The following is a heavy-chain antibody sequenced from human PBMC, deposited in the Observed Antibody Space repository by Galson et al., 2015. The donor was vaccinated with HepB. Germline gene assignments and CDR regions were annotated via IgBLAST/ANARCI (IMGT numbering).Heavy chain of an antibody. CDR1: GGSISSYY. CDR2: IYYSGST. V-gene: IGHV4-59*05. CDR3: ARLVPKVVPAAMFWGLSCYVDY. J-gene: IGHJ4*02. Sequence: ETLSLTCTVSGGSISSYYWSWIRQPPGKGLEWIGSIYYSGSTYYNPSLKSRVTISVDTSKNQFSLKLSSVTAADTAVYYCARLVPKVVPAAMFWGLSCYVDYWGQGTLVTVSS. D-gene: IGHD2-2*01.